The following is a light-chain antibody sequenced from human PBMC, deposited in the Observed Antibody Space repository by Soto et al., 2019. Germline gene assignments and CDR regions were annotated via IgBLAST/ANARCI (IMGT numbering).Light chain of an antibody. V-gene: IGLV2-14*01. CDR3: SSYTSSSTLAV. Sequence: QSALTQPASVSGSPGQSITISCTGTSSDVGGYNYVSWYQQHPGKAPKLLIYDVSNRPSWVSNRFSGSKSGNTASLTISGLQAEDDADYYCSSYTSSSTLAVFGGGTQRTAL. CDR1: SSDVGGYNY. CDR2: DVS. J-gene: IGLJ7*02.